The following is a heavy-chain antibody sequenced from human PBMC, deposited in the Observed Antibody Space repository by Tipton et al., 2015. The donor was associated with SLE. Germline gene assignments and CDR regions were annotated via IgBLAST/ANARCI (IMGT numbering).Heavy chain of an antibody. CDR2: IYNSGST. Sequence: LRLSCTVSGDSISSHYWGWIRQPPGKGLEWIGSIYNSGSTYYNPSLKSRVTISVDTSKNHLALKLKSMTAADTAVYYCARGGYYYDSTGRYFELWGRGTLVTVSS. D-gene: IGHD3-22*01. J-gene: IGHJ2*01. CDR3: ARGGYYYDSTGRYFEL. V-gene: IGHV4-38-2*02. CDR1: GDSISSHY.